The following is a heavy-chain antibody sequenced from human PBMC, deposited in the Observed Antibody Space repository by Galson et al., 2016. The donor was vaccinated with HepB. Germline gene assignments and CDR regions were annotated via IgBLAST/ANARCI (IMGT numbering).Heavy chain of an antibody. D-gene: IGHD2-8*01. J-gene: IGHJ3*02. V-gene: IGHV2-5*02. CDR3: SHRRGGSVGYYSAFGI. CDR2: IFWDDDK. Sequence: PALVKPTQTLTLTCTLSGFSLSTNGVAVGWIRQPPGKALEWLALIFWDDDKRYTSSLKSRLTITKDPSKNEVVLTMTNMDTVDTATYYCSHRRGGSVGYYSAFGIWGQGTLVTVSS. CDR1: GFSLSTNGVA.